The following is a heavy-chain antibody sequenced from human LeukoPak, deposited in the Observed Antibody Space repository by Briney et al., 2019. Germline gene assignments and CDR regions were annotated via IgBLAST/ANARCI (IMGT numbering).Heavy chain of an antibody. Sequence: GGSLRLSCAAFGFTAYGMSWVRQAPGKRLEWVSGINWNGGTTTYADSVKGRFTISRDNAKNSLYLQMNSLRAEDTAFYYCARDRDQWLEAFDIWGQGTMVTVSS. CDR1: GFTAYG. V-gene: IGHV3-20*04. J-gene: IGHJ3*02. CDR2: INWNGGTT. CDR3: ARDRDQWLEAFDI. D-gene: IGHD6-19*01.